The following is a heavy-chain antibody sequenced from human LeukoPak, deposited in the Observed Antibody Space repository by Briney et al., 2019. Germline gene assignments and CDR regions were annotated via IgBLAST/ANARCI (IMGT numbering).Heavy chain of an antibody. V-gene: IGHV1-8*01. CDR3: ARWGGLNPNGADGN. CDR2: MNPNSGNT. CDR1: GYTFTSYD. D-gene: IGHD3-16*01. Sequence: ASVKVSCKASGYTFTSYDINWVRQATGQGLEWMGWMNPNSGNTGYAQKFQGRVTMTRNTSISTAYMELSSLRPEDTAVYYCARWGGLNPNGADGNWGQGTLVTVSS. J-gene: IGHJ4*02.